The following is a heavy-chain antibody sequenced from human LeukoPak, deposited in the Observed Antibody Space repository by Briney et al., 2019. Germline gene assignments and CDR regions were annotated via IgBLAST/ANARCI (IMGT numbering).Heavy chain of an antibody. J-gene: IGHJ3*02. V-gene: IGHV1-18*01. CDR2: ISAYNGNT. Sequence: ASVKVSCKASGYTFTSYGISWMRQAPGQGLEWMGWISAYNGNTNYAQKLQGRVTMTTDTSTSTAYMELRSLRSDDTAVYYCAREGAAVAGTGGAFDIWGQGTMVTVSS. D-gene: IGHD6-19*01. CDR1: GYTFTSYG. CDR3: AREGAAVAGTGGAFDI.